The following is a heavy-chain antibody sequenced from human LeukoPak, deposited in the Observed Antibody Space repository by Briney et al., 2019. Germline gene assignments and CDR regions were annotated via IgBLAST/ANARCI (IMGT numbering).Heavy chain of an antibody. Sequence: PGGSLRLSCAASGFTFSSYAMSWVRQAPGKGLEWVSAISGSGGSTYYADSVKGRFTISRDNSKNTLYLQMNSLRAEDTAVYYCAKTRDVIVVRGVHGMDVWGQGTTVTVSS. CDR2: ISGSGGST. J-gene: IGHJ6*02. CDR3: AKTRDVIVVRGVHGMDV. D-gene: IGHD3-10*01. CDR1: GFTFSSYA. V-gene: IGHV3-23*01.